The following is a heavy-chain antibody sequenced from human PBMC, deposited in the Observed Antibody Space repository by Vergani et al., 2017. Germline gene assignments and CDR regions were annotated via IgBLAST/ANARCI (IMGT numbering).Heavy chain of an antibody. Sequence: EVQLLESGGGLVQPGGSLRLSCAASGFTFSSYAMSWVRQAPGKGLEWVSAISGSGGRTYYADSVKGRFTITRDNSKNTLYLQMNSLRAEDTAVYYCANGESSSSTPYYFDYWGQGTLVTVSS. J-gene: IGHJ4*02. CDR3: ANGESSSSTPYYFDY. D-gene: IGHD6-6*01. CDR2: ISGSGGRT. V-gene: IGHV3-23*01. CDR1: GFTFSSYA.